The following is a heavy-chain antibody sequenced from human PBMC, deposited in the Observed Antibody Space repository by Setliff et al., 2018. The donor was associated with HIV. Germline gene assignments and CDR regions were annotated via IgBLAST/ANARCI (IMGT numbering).Heavy chain of an antibody. CDR3: AREAMYYYDTSGHPQGFDY. Sequence: PSETLSLTCTVSGGSISSYYWSWIRQPPGKGLEWIGYIYTSRGTNYNHSLRTRVTISLGTSRWQFSLTLNSVSAADTAVYFCAREAMYYYDTSGHPQGFDYWGQGTLVTVSS. J-gene: IGHJ4*02. V-gene: IGHV4-4*08. D-gene: IGHD3-22*01. CDR2: IYTSRGT. CDR1: GGSISSYY.